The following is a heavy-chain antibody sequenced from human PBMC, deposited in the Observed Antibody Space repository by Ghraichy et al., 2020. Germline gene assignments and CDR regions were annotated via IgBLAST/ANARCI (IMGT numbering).Heavy chain of an antibody. D-gene: IGHD2-2*01. V-gene: IGHV1-69*13. CDR1: GGTFSSYA. CDR2: IIPIFGTA. Sequence: SVKVSCKASGGTFSSYAISWVRQAPGQGLEWMGGIIPIFGTANYAQKFQGRVTITADESTSTAYMELSSLRSEDTAVYYCARWGVVPAASYYMDVWGKGTTVTVSS. J-gene: IGHJ6*03. CDR3: ARWGVVPAASYYMDV.